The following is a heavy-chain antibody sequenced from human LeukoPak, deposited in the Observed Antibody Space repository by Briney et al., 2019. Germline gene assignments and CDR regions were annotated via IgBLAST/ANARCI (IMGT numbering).Heavy chain of an antibody. Sequence: SETLSLTCTVSGGSISSATYYWSWIRQPAGKGLEWIGRVYTSGSTNYNPSLKSRVTISVDTSKNQFSLKLSSVTAADTAVYYCARAGREEWELLNYYYYMDAWGKGTTVTVSS. V-gene: IGHV4-61*02. CDR1: GGSISSATYY. D-gene: IGHD1-26*01. CDR3: ARAGREEWELLNYYYYMDA. J-gene: IGHJ6*03. CDR2: VYTSGST.